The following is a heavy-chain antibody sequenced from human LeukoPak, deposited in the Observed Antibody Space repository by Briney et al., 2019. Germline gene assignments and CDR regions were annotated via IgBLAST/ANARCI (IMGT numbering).Heavy chain of an antibody. D-gene: IGHD6-19*01. CDR2: ISWDGRDT. J-gene: IGHJ5*02. Sequence: PGGSLRLSCAASGFPFDAYAMHWVRQAPGKGLEWVSVISWDGRDTYYVDSVKGRFTISRDNGKNSLYLEMNSLRSEDTAFYYCAKNRGGGWSYDWFDPWGQGTLVTVSS. CDR1: GFPFDAYA. CDR3: AKNRGGGWSYDWFDP. V-gene: IGHV3-43D*03.